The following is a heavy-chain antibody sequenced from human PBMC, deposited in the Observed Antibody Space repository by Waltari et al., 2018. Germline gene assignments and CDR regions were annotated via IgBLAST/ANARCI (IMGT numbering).Heavy chain of an antibody. CDR1: GGSFSGYY. CDR2: INQRGST. J-gene: IGHJ4*02. V-gene: IGHV4-34*01. Sequence: QVQLQQWGAGLLKPSETLSLTCAVYGGSFSGYYWSWIRQPPGKGLEWIGEINQRGSTNYNPSLKSRVTISVDTSKNQFSLKLSSVTAADTAVYYCARAAQYVFWSGYYSYFDYWGQGTLVTVSS. CDR3: ARAAQYVFWSGYYSYFDY. D-gene: IGHD3-3*01.